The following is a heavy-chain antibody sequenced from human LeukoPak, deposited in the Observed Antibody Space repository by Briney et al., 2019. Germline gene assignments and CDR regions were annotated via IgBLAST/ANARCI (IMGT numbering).Heavy chain of an antibody. CDR3: ASDMGGSGWTFDY. CDR1: GFTFSGYA. CDR2: ISFDGSSQ. J-gene: IGHJ4*02. Sequence: GGSLRLSCAVSGFTFSGYAMHWVRQAPGKGLEWVAVISFDGSSQYYGDSVKGRLTVSRDNSKSTLYLQMNSLRPDDTAIYYCASDMGGSGWTFDYWGQGTLVTVSP. D-gene: IGHD3-16*01. V-gene: IGHV3-30*04.